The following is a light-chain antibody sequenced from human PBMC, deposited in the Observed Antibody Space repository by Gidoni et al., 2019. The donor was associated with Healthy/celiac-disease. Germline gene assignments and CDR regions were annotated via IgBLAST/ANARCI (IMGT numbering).Light chain of an antibody. J-gene: IGKJ3*01. V-gene: IGKV1-39*01. Sequence: SQSISSYLNWYQQKPGKAPKLLIYAASSLQSGVPSRFSGSGSGTDFTLTISSLQPEDFATYYCQQRSAFGTGTKVDIK. CDR2: AAS. CDR1: QSISSY. CDR3: QQRSA.